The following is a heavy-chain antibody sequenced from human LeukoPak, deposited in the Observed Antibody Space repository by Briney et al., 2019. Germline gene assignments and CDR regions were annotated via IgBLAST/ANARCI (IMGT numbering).Heavy chain of an antibody. J-gene: IGHJ5*02. CDR2: INHSGST. D-gene: IGHD3-3*01. CDR1: GGSFSGYY. V-gene: IGHV4-34*01. Sequence: SETLSLTXAVYGGSFSGYYWSWIRQTPGKGLEWLGEINHSGSTNYNPSLKSRVTISVDTSKNQFSLKLSSVTAADTAVYYCARGYDFWSGYYTNNWFDPWGQGTLVTVSS. CDR3: ARGYDFWSGYYTNNWFDP.